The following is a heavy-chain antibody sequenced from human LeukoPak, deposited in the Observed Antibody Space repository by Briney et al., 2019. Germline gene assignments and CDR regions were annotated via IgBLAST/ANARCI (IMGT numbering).Heavy chain of an antibody. CDR3: ARDGYISNWSDP. V-gene: IGHV4-39*02. D-gene: IGHD5-24*01. CDR1: GGSISSSSYY. CDR2: IYYSGST. Sequence: KPSETLSLTCTVSGGSISSSSYYWGWIRQPPGKGLEWIGSIYYSGSTYYNPSLKSRVTISVDTSKNQFSLKLSSVTAADTAVYYCARDGYISNWSDPWGQGTLVNVSS. J-gene: IGHJ5*02.